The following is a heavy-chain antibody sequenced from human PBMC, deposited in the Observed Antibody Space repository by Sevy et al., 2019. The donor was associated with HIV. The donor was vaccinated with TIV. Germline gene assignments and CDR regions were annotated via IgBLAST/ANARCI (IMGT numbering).Heavy chain of an antibody. CDR3: ATTKDYYDSSGSPLDD. V-gene: IGHV1-24*01. J-gene: IGHJ4*02. Sequence: ASVKVYCKVSGSTLTRLAIHWVRQAPGKGPEWMGSFDPEDGETIYSQKFQGRVTMTEDTSTDTGYMELSSLRSEDTAVSYCATTKDYYDSSGSPLDDWGQGTLVTVSS. CDR1: GSTLTRLA. D-gene: IGHD3-22*01. CDR2: FDPEDGET.